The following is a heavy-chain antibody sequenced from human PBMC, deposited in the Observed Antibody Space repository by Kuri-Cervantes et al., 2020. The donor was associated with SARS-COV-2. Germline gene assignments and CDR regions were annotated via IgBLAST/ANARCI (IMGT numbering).Heavy chain of an antibody. D-gene: IGHD3-10*01. J-gene: IGHJ4*02. CDR2: INPNSGGT. CDR3: ARSAESGGFGELLVDY. V-gene: IGHV1-2*02. CDR1: GYTFTGHY. Sequence: ASVKVSCKATGYTFTGHYMHWVRQAPGQGLAWMGWINPNSGGTNYAQKFQGRVTMTRDTSIRTAYMELSRLRSDDPAVYYCARSAESGGFGELLVDYWGQGTLVTVSS.